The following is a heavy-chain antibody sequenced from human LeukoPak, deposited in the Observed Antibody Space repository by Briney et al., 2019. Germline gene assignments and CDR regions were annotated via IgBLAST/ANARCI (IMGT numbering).Heavy chain of an antibody. CDR2: ISAYNGNT. Sequence: ASVKVSCKASGYTFTSYGISWVRQAPGQGLEWMGWISAYNGNTNYAQKLQGRVTMTEDTSTDTAYMELSSLRSEDTAVYYCATDSGVGAVVRGGSFDYWGQGTLVTVSS. J-gene: IGHJ4*02. CDR3: ATDSGVGAVVRGGSFDY. V-gene: IGHV1-18*01. CDR1: GYTFTSYG. D-gene: IGHD1-26*01.